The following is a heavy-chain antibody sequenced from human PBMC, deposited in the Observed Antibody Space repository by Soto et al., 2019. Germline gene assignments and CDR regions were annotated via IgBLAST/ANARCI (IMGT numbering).Heavy chain of an antibody. CDR2: IYHSGST. V-gene: IGHV4-30-2*01. Sequence: ASETLSLTCAVSGGSISSGGYSWSWIRQPPGKGLEWIGYIYHSGSTYYNPSLKSRVTISVDRSKNQFSLNLSSVTAADSAVYYCAIQTVAGSDYWGQGTLVTVSS. J-gene: IGHJ4*02. CDR1: GGSISSGGYS. D-gene: IGHD6-19*01. CDR3: AIQTVAGSDY.